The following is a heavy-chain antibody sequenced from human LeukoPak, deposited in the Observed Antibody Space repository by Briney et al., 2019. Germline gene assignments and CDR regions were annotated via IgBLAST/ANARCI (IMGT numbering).Heavy chain of an antibody. CDR1: GFTFSSYW. D-gene: IGHD6-13*01. CDR3: ASGYSTEEGAFDI. V-gene: IGHV3-7*01. Sequence: GGSLRLSCAASGFTFSSYWMSWVRQAPGKGLEWVANIKQDGSEKYYADSVKGRFTISRDNAKNSLYLQMNSLRAEDTAVYYCASGYSTEEGAFDIWGQGTMVTVSS. J-gene: IGHJ3*02. CDR2: IKQDGSEK.